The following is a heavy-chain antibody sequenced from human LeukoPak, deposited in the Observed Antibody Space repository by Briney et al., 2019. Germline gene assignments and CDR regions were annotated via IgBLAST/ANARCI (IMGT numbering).Heavy chain of an antibody. D-gene: IGHD3-10*01. V-gene: IGHV3-30*02. CDR3: AKDRGELLFSPRAQDY. Sequence: GGSLRLSCAASGFTFSSYGMHWVRQAPGKGLEWVAFIRYDGSNKYYADSVKGRFTISRDNSKNTLYLQMNSLRAEDTAVYYCAKDRGELLFSPRAQDYWGQGTLVTVSS. CDR2: IRYDGSNK. CDR1: GFTFSSYG. J-gene: IGHJ4*02.